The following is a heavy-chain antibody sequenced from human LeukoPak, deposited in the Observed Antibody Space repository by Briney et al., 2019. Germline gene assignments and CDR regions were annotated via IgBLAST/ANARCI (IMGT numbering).Heavy chain of an antibody. CDR3: ARGRRRLQPFDI. V-gene: IGHV1-18*01. CDR1: GYIFTSYG. J-gene: IGHJ3*02. CDR2: ISAYNGYT. Sequence: ASVKVPCKASGYIFTSYGISWVRQAPGQGLEWMGWISAYNGYTNYAQKLQGRVTMITDTSTSTAYMELRSLRSDDTAVYYCARGRRRLQPFDIWGQGTMVTVSS. D-gene: IGHD5-12*01.